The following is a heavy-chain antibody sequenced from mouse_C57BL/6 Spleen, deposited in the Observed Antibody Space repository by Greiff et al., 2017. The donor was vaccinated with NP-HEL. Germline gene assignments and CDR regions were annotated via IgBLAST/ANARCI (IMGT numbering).Heavy chain of an antibody. CDR3: ARGDYYGSSPFAY. J-gene: IGHJ3*01. CDR1: GYAFSSYW. CDR2: IYPGDGDT. V-gene: IGHV1-80*01. Sequence: QVQLQQSGAELVKPGASVKISCKASGYAFSSYWMNWVKQRPGKGLAWIGQIYPGDGDTNYNGKFKGKATLTADKSSSTAYMQLSSLTSEDSAVYFCARGDYYGSSPFAYWGQGTLVTVSA. D-gene: IGHD1-1*01.